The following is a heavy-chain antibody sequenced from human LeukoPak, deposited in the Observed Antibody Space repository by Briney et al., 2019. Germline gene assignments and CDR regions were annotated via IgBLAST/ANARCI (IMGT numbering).Heavy chain of an antibody. V-gene: IGHV4-34*01. Sequence: ETLSLTCAVYGGSFSGYYWSWIRQPPGKGLEWIGEINHSGSTNYNPSLKSRVTISVDTSKNQFSLELSSVTAADTAVYYCARGYPRITIFGVVIQYYFDYWGQGTLVTVSS. CDR3: ARGYPRITIFGVVIQYYFDY. J-gene: IGHJ4*02. CDR2: INHSGST. D-gene: IGHD3-3*01. CDR1: GGSFSGYY.